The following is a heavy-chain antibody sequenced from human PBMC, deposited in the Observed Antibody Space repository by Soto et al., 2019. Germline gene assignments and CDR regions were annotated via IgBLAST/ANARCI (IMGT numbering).Heavy chain of an antibody. CDR2: ISGSGDST. CDR1: GFTFSFYA. J-gene: IGHJ5*02. CDR3: VRSDWFDP. Sequence: GGSLRLSCAASGFTFSFYAMTWVRQAPGKGLEWVSIISGSGDSTLYADSVKGRFTISRDNAKNSLYLQMNSLRAEDTAMYHCVRSDWFDPWGHGTLVTVSS. V-gene: IGHV3-23*01.